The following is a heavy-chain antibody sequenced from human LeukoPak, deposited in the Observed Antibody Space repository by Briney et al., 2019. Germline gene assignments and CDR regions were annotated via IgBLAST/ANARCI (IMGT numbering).Heavy chain of an antibody. CDR1: GFTFSSYS. D-gene: IGHD4-23*01. Sequence: GGSLRLSCAASGFTFSSYSMNWVRQAPGKGLEWVSSIDASSNYIYYADSVKGRFTISRDNAKNSLYLQMNSLRAEDTAVYYCAREFPPGGVNSNFDCWGQGTLVTVSS. CDR2: IDASSNYI. CDR3: AREFPPGGVNSNFDC. J-gene: IGHJ4*02. V-gene: IGHV3-21*01.